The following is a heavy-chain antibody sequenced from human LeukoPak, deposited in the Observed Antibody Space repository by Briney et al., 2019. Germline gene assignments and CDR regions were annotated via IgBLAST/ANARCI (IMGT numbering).Heavy chain of an antibody. CDR2: IIPIFGTA. CDR3: ARGRTAANYFDY. Sequence: SVKVSCKASGGTFSSYAISWVRQAPGQGLEWMGGIIPIFGTANYAQKFQDRVTITADKSTSTAYMELSSLRSEDTAVYYCARGRTAANYFDYWGQGTLVTVSS. CDR1: GGTFSSYA. D-gene: IGHD1-1*01. V-gene: IGHV1-69*06. J-gene: IGHJ4*02.